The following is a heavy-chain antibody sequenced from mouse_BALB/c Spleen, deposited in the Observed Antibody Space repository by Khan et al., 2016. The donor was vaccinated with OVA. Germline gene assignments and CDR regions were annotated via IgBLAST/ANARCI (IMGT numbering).Heavy chain of an antibody. V-gene: IGHV3-2*02. CDR2: ISYSGIT. CDR3: ARGRSY. Sequence: EVQLQESGPGLVKPSQSLSLTCTVTGYSITSDYAWNWIRQFPGNKLEWMGYISYSGITSYTPSLKSRISITRDTSKNQFFLHFTSVTTEDTATYYCARGRSYWGQGTLVTVSA. J-gene: IGHJ3*01. D-gene: IGHD3-3*01. CDR1: GYSITSDYA.